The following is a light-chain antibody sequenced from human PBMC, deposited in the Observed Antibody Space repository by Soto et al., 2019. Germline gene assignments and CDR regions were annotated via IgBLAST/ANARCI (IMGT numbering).Light chain of an antibody. J-gene: IGLJ3*02. CDR3: SSYTNTSNWV. V-gene: IGLV2-14*03. CDR2: DVT. CDR1: SSDIGGHNH. Sequence: QSALTQPASVSGSPGQSITISCTGTSSDIGGHNHVSWYQQHPGKTPKLMIYDVTKRPSGVSNRFSGSKSGNTASLTISGLQAEDEADYYCSSYTNTSNWVFGGGTKVTVL.